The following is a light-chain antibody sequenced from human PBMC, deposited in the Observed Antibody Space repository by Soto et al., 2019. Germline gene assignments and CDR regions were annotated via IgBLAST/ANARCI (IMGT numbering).Light chain of an antibody. V-gene: IGKV3-20*01. CDR2: GAS. J-gene: IGKJ1*01. Sequence: EIVLTQSPGSLSLSPGERATISSRASQTISGGYLAWYQHRPGQAPRLLFYGASNRATGIPARFSGSGSGTDITLTISRLEPEDYAVYYCHQYVASPRTFGQGTKVEL. CDR3: HQYVASPRT. CDR1: QTISGGY.